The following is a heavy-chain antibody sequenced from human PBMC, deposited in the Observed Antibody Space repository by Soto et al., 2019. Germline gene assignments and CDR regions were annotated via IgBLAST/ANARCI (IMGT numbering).Heavy chain of an antibody. CDR1: GFTFSSYA. CDR2: ISGSGGST. J-gene: IGHJ5*02. CDR3: AKDRDYYDSSGHNWFDP. V-gene: IGHV3-23*01. D-gene: IGHD3-22*01. Sequence: GGSLRLSCAASGFTFSSYAMSWVRQAPGTGLEWVSAISGSGGSTYYADSVKGRFTISRDNSKNTLYLQMNSLRAEDTAVYYCAKDRDYYDSSGHNWFDPWGQGTLVTVSS.